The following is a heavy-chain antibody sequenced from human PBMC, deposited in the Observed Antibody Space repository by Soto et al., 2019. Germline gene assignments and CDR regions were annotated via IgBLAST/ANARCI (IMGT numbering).Heavy chain of an antibody. J-gene: IGHJ4*02. D-gene: IGHD2-21*01. CDR2: IIPILGIA. V-gene: IGHV1-69*08. Sequence: VQLVQSGAEVKKPGSSVKVSCKASGGTFSSYTISWVRQAPGQGLEWMGRIIPILGIANYAQKFQGRVTITADKSTSTAYMELSSLRSEDTVVYYCARDPSAGDSAGYWGQGTLVTVSS. CDR3: ARDPSAGDSAGY. CDR1: GGTFSSYT.